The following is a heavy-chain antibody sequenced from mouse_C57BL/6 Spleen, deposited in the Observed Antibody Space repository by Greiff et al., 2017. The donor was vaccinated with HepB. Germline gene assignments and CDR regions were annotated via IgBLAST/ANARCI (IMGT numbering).Heavy chain of an antibody. CDR1: GFSLTSYG. CDR2: IWRGGST. CDR3: AKTAITTVVATNMDY. V-gene: IGHV2-5*01. Sequence: QVQLKESGPGLVQPSQSLSITCTVSGFSLTSYGVHWVRQSPGKGLEWLGVIWRGGSTDYNAAFMSRLSITKDNSKSQGFFKMNSLQADDTAIYYCAKTAITTVVATNMDYWGQGTSVTVSS. J-gene: IGHJ4*01. D-gene: IGHD1-1*01.